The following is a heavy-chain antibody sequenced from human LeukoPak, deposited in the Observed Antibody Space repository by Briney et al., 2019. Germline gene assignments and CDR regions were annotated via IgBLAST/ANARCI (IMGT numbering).Heavy chain of an antibody. V-gene: IGHV4-34*01. Sequence: SETLSLTCAVYGGSFSGYYWSWIRQPPGKGLEWIGEINHSGSTNYNPSLKSRVTISVDTSKNQFSLKLSSVTAADTAVYYCARGLVGATTWFDPWGQGTLVTVSS. J-gene: IGHJ5*02. CDR1: GGSFSGYY. D-gene: IGHD1-26*01. CDR3: ARGLVGATTWFDP. CDR2: INHSGST.